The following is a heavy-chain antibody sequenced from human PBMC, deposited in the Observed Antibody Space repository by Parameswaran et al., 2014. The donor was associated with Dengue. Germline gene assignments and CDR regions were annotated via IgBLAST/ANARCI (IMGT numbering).Heavy chain of an antibody. D-gene: IGHD3-16*01. V-gene: IGHV4-59*01. CDR2: IYYSGST. J-gene: IGHJ6*02. Sequence: WIRQPPGKGLEWIGYIYYSGSTNYNPSLKSRVTISVDTSKNQFSPKLSSVTAADTAVYYCAGDGGSTGARYYYGMDVWGQGTTVTVSS. CDR3: AGDGGSTGARYYYGMDV.